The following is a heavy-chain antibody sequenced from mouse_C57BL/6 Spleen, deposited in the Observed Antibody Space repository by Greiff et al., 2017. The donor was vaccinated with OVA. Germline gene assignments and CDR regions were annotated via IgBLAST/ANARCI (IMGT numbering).Heavy chain of an antibody. V-gene: IGHV1-81*01. D-gene: IGHD2-2*01. CDR2: IYPRSGNT. CDR3: ASVAAGGYDGEGANYYAMDY. CDR1: GYTFTSYG. J-gene: IGHJ4*01. Sequence: QVQLQQSGAELARPGASVKLSCKASGYTFTSYGISWVKQRTGQGLEWIGEIYPRSGNTYYNEKFKGKATLTADKSSSTAYMELRSLTSEDSAVYFCASVAAGGYDGEGANYYAMDYWGQGTSVTVSS.